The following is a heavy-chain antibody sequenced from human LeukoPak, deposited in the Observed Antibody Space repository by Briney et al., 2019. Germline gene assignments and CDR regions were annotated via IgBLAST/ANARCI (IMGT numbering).Heavy chain of an antibody. J-gene: IGHJ6*03. CDR3: AKESIFGESHYYYYYMDV. CDR1: GFTFSSYA. CDR2: ISGSGGST. D-gene: IGHD3-10*01. V-gene: IGHV3-23*01. Sequence: PGGSLRLSCAASGFTFSSYAMSWVRQAPGKGLEWVSAISGSGGSTYYADSVKGRFTISRDNSKNTLYLQMNSLRAEDTAVYYCAKESIFGESHYYYYYMDVWGKGTTVTVSS.